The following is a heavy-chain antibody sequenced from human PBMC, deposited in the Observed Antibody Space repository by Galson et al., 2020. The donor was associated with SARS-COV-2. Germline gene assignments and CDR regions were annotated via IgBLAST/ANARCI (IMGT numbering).Heavy chain of an antibody. CDR2: IDWDDDK. J-gene: IGHJ4*02. V-gene: IGHV2-70*01. Sequence: SGPTLVKPTETLTLTCTFSGLALSPRGMSVSWIRQPPGKALEWLALIDWDDDKYYSTSLKTRLTISKDTSKNQVVLTMTNMDPVDTATYYCARITVAGLGFDYWGQGTLVTVSS. CDR1: GLALSPRGMS. D-gene: IGHD6-19*01. CDR3: ARITVAGLGFDY.